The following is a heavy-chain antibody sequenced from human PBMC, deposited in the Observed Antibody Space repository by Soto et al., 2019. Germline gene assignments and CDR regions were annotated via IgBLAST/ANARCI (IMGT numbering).Heavy chain of an antibody. J-gene: IGHJ5*02. D-gene: IGHD3-16*01. CDR1: GFSFSSYW. CDR2: IKQDGREK. V-gene: IGHV3-7*03. Sequence: GGSLRLSCAASGFSFSSYWMTWVRQAPGKGLEWVANIKQDGREKYYVASVKGRFTISRDNAKNLVYLQMDSLTPDDTAVYFCEGDGVRNGAYNGCIDPWGKGTLVTVSS. CDR3: EGDGVRNGAYNGCIDP.